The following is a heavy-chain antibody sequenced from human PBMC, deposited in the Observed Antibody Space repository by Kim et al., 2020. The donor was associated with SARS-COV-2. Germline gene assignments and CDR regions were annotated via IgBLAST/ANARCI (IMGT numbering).Heavy chain of an antibody. V-gene: IGHV3-30*01. Sequence: SVKGPFTIPRDNSKNTLYLQMNSLRAEDTAVYYCASDCSSTSYYYYGMDVWGQGTTVTVSS. J-gene: IGHJ6*02. CDR3: ASDCSSTSYYYYGMDV. D-gene: IGHD2-2*01.